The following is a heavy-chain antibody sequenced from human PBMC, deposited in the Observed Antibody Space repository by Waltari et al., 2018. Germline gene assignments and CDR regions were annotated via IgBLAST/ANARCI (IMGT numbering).Heavy chain of an antibody. CDR3: ARSSITGMADY. CDR1: GYPFTGYF. D-gene: IGHD1-20*01. Sequence: QVQLVQSGAEVKKPGASVKVSCKASGYPFTGYFIHWVRQAPGQGLEWMGWINPNSGGTNYAQRFQGRVTMTSDPSISTAYMELSRLSSDDTAVYYCARSSITGMADYWGQGPLVTVSS. CDR2: INPNSGGT. J-gene: IGHJ4*02. V-gene: IGHV1-2*02.